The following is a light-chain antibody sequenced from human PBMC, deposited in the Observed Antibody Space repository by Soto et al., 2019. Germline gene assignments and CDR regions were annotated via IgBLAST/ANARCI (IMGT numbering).Light chain of an antibody. Sequence: DIQMTQSPSTLSGSVGDRVTITCRASQTISSWLAWYQQKPGKAPKLLIYKASTLKSGVPSRFSGSGSGTEFTLTISSLQPDDFATYYCQQYNSYPQRTFGQGTKVDIK. J-gene: IGKJ1*01. CDR2: KAS. V-gene: IGKV1-5*03. CDR3: QQYNSYPQRT. CDR1: QTISSW.